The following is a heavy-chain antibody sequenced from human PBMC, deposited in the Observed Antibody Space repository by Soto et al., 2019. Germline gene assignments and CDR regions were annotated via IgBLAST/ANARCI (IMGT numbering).Heavy chain of an antibody. CDR2: FSATGGYT. J-gene: IGHJ4*02. D-gene: IGHD1-26*01. V-gene: IGHV3-23*01. CDR3: AKVPYSGSSFFDY. CDR1: GFTFSAYA. Sequence: EVQLLESGGGLVQPGGSLRLSCAASGFTFSAYAMSWVRQAPGKGLEWGSTFSATGGYTYYADSVKGRFTISRDNSKNTLYLQMSSLRAEDTAVYYCAKVPYSGSSFFDYWGQGTLVTVSS.